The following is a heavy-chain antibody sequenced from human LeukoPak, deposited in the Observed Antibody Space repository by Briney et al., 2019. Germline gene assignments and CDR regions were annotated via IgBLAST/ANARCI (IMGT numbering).Heavy chain of an antibody. Sequence: SETLSLTCTVSGGSISSYYWSWIRQPAGKGLEWIGRINTSGSTKYNPSLKSRVTMSVDTSNNQFSLKLSSVTAADTAVYYCARERRGAARRKVFNYWGQGTLVIVSS. V-gene: IGHV4-4*07. D-gene: IGHD3-10*01. CDR2: INTSGST. CDR1: GGSISSYY. CDR3: ARERRGAARRKVFNY. J-gene: IGHJ4*02.